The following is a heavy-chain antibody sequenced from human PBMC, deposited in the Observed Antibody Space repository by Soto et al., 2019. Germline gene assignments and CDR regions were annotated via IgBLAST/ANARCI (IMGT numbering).Heavy chain of an antibody. CDR3: ASDSGHRGCDAFDI. Sequence: EVQVVESGGGLVQPGGSLRLSCAASGFTFSNYWMTWVRQAPGKGLEWVANIKQDGSENFYVDSVKGRFTISRDNAKNSLYLQMNSLRAEDTAVYYCASDSGHRGCDAFDIWGQGTMVTVSS. J-gene: IGHJ3*02. CDR2: IKQDGSEN. CDR1: GFTFSNYW. D-gene: IGHD2-8*02. V-gene: IGHV3-7*04.